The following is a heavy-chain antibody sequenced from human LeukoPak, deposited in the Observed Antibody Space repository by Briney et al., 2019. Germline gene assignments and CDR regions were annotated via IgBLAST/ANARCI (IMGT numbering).Heavy chain of an antibody. CDR3: ARGGLLWFGELSRFDY. D-gene: IGHD3-10*01. CDR1: GGSFSGYY. CDR2: INHSGST. V-gene: IGHV4-34*01. Sequence: SETLSLTCAVYGGSFSGYYWSWIRQPPGKGLEWIGEINHSGSTNYNSSLKSRVTISVDTSKNQFSLKLSSVTAADTAVYYCARGGLLWFGELSRFDYWGQGTLVTVSS. J-gene: IGHJ4*02.